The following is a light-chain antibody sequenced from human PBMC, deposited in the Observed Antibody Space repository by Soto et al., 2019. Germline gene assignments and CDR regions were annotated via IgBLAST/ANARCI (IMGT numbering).Light chain of an antibody. CDR2: GAS. J-gene: IGKJ1*01. Sequence: EIVMTQSPATLSLSPGERATLACRASQSLTTDLAWYQQKPGQPPRLLIYGASTRATDFPARFSGSGSGTEFTLTISSLQSEDFAVYYGQQYTNWPRTFGQGTKVDIK. V-gene: IGKV3-15*01. CDR1: QSLTTD. CDR3: QQYTNWPRT.